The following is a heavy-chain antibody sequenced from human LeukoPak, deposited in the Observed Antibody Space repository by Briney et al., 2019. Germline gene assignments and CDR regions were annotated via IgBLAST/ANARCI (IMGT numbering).Heavy chain of an antibody. Sequence: GGSLRFSCAVSGITLSNYGMSWVRQAPGKGLEWVAGISDSGGRTNYADSVKGRFTISRDNPKNTLYLQMNSLRVEDTAVYFCAKRGVVIRVILVGFHKEAYYFDSWGQGALVTVSS. J-gene: IGHJ4*02. CDR1: GITLSNYG. CDR2: ISDSGGRT. D-gene: IGHD3-22*01. V-gene: IGHV3-23*01. CDR3: AKRGVVIRVILVGFHKEAYYFDS.